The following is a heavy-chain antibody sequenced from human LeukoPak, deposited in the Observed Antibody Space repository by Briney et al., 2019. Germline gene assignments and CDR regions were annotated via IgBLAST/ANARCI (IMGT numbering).Heavy chain of an antibody. CDR1: GGSISSYY. CDR3: ARSHDRDGYNQPPSH. D-gene: IGHD5-24*01. CDR2: IYYSGST. Sequence: SETLSLTCTVSGGSISSYYWSWIRQPPGKGLEGIGYIYYSGSTNYNPSLKGRVTISVDTSKNQFSLKLSSVTAADTAVYYCARSHDRDGYNQPPSHWGQGTLVTVSS. V-gene: IGHV4-59*01. J-gene: IGHJ4*02.